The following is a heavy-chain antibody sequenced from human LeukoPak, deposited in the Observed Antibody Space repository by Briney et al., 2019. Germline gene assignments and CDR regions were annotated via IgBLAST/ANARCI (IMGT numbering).Heavy chain of an antibody. CDR2: ISSSGSSI. CDR3: ARDTPHYYDSSGYYPVDY. D-gene: IGHD3-22*01. CDR1: GFTFSDYY. Sequence: PGGSLRLSCAASGFTFSDYYMSWIRQTPGKGLEWVSYISSSGSSIYYADSVKGRFTISRDNAKNSLYLQMNSLTVEDTAVYYCARDTPHYYDSSGYYPVDYWGQGTQVTVSS. J-gene: IGHJ4*02. V-gene: IGHV3-11*04.